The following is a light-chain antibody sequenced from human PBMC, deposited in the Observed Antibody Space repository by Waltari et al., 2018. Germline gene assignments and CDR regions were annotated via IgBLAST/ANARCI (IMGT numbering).Light chain of an antibody. V-gene: IGKV4-1*01. Sequence: DIVMTQSPDSLAVSLGERATFNCKSSQSVLYSSNNKNYLAWYQQKLGQPPKLLIYGASTRESGVPDRFSGSGSGTDFTLTISSLQAEDVAVYYCQQYLTSSWTFGQGTKVEIK. CDR3: QQYLTSSWT. J-gene: IGKJ1*01. CDR1: QSVLYSSNNKNY. CDR2: GAS.